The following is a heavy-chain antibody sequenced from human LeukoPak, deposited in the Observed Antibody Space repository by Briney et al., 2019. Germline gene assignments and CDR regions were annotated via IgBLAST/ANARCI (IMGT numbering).Heavy chain of an antibody. D-gene: IGHD3-3*01. CDR2: LSGSGGSS. Sequence: QPGGSLRLSCTASEFTFNDYAMSWVRQSPGMRLEWLSTLSGSGGSSYYANSVRGRFTISRDNSKNTLFLQMNNLRAEDTAVYYCAKDPHVGTSGYYQYYFDYWGQGTLVTVSS. CDR3: AKDPHVGTSGYYQYYFDY. J-gene: IGHJ4*02. V-gene: IGHV3-23*01. CDR1: EFTFNDYA.